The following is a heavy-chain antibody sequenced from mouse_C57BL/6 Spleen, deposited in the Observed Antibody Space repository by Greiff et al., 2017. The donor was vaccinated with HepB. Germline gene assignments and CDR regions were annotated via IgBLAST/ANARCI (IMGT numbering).Heavy chain of an antibody. Sequence: VQLQQSGAELVRPGASVKLSCTASGFNIKDYYMHWVKQRPEQGLEWIGRIDPEDGDTEYAPKFQGKATMTADPSSNTAYLQRSSLTSEDTAVYYCTTGSSPYYAMDYWGQGTSVTVSS. CDR3: TTGSSPYYAMDY. D-gene: IGHD1-1*01. CDR2: IDPEDGDT. V-gene: IGHV14-1*01. J-gene: IGHJ4*01. CDR1: GFNIKDYY.